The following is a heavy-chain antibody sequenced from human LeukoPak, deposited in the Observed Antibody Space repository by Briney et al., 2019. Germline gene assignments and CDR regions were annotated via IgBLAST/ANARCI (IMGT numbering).Heavy chain of an antibody. J-gene: IGHJ4*02. D-gene: IGHD3-9*01. V-gene: IGHV4-31*03. Sequence: SQTLSLTCTVSGASMKSETHYWSWLRQLPGKGPEWIAYIYYTAGAYYNPSLQSRVTISLDASENQFSLKLSSVTAADTAVYYCARGRRELRYGPDYWGQGTLVTVSS. CDR2: IYYTAGA. CDR1: GASMKSETHY. CDR3: ARGRRELRYGPDY.